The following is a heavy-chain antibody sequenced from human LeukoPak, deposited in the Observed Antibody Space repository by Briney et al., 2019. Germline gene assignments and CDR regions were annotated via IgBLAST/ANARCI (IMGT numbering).Heavy chain of an antibody. CDR2: ISYDGSNK. J-gene: IGHJ6*02. D-gene: IGHD6-19*01. CDR3: AGEYSSGWYGMDV. Sequence: SGGSLRLSCAASGFTFSSYAMHWVRQAPGKGLEWVAVISYDGSNKYYADSVKGRFTISRDNSKNTLYLQMNSLRAEDTAVYYCAGEYSSGWYGMDVWGQGTTVTVSS. V-gene: IGHV3-30-3*01. CDR1: GFTFSSYA.